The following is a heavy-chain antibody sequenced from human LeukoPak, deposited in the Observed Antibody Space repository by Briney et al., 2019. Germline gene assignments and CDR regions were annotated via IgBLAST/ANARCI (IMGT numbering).Heavy chain of an antibody. Sequence: GGSLRLSCAASGFTFSGSAMHWVRQASGKGLEWVGRIRSKVNGYGTAYGASVKGRFIISRDDSKNTAYLQMNSLKTEDTAVYYCARRNIAVTGTLDAFDIWGQGTMVTVSS. CDR2: IRSKVNGYGT. CDR3: ARRNIAVTGTLDAFDI. CDR1: GFTFSGSA. D-gene: IGHD6-19*01. J-gene: IGHJ3*02. V-gene: IGHV3-73*01.